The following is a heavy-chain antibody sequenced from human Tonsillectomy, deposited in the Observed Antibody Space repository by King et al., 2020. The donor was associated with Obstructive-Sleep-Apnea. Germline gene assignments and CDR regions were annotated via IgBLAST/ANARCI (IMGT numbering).Heavy chain of an antibody. J-gene: IGHJ1*01. D-gene: IGHD2-21*02. CDR2: ISSRGGYI. V-gene: IGHV3-21*01. Sequence: VQLVESGGDLVKPGGSLKLSCAASGFSFSTYSMNWVRQAPGKRLEWVAYISSRGGYIDYAVSVKGRCTVSRDNAKNSRYLQMNSLRAEDTAVYYCARSYSVVTAFKFFQFWGQGTLVIVSS. CDR3: ARSYSVVTAFKFFQF. CDR1: GFSFSTYS.